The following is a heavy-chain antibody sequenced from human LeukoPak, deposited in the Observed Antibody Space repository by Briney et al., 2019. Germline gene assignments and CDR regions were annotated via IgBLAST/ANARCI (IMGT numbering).Heavy chain of an antibody. D-gene: IGHD4-11*01. CDR2: MNPNSGNT. CDR1: GYTFTSYD. Sequence: VASVKVSCKASGYTFTSYDINWVRQATGQGLEWMGWMNPNSGNTGYAQKFQGRVTITRNTSISTAYMELSSLRAEDTALYYCAKDSRDYSNSRDLQHWGQGTLVTVSS. V-gene: IGHV1-8*03. CDR3: AKDSRDYSNSRDLQH. J-gene: IGHJ1*01.